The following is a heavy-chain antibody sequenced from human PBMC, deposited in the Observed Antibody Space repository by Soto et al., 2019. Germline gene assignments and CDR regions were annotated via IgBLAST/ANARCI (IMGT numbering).Heavy chain of an antibody. Sequence: GGSMRLSCAASGFTFSAYWRTWVRQAPGKGLEGVANINREGVDKFYEDSLKGRFTISRDNAKSSLYLQLNSLRDEDTAVYYCARGGAPLADAAFWGQGTLVTVSS. CDR3: ARGGAPLADAAF. CDR2: INREGVDK. J-gene: IGHJ4*02. V-gene: IGHV3-7*05. CDR1: GFTFSAYW. D-gene: IGHD6-25*01.